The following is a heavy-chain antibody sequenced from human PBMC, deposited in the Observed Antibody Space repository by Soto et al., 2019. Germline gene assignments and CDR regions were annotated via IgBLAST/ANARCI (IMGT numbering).Heavy chain of an antibody. V-gene: IGHV3-30*18. Sequence: QVQLVESGGGVVQPGRSLRLSCTASGYSFSTYGMHWVRQAPGKGLEWVIFISYDGSNKFYLDSVKGRFSISRDNSRNTLYLQMNSLRPEDTATYYCAKVGRNWNPDYWGQGPLVTVSS. D-gene: IGHD1-20*01. CDR1: GYSFSTYG. CDR3: AKVGRNWNPDY. J-gene: IGHJ4*02. CDR2: ISYDGSNK.